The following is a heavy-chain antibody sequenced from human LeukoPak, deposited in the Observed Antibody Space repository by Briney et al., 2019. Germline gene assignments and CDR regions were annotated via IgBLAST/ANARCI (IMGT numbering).Heavy chain of an antibody. Sequence: ASVKVSCKASGYTFTSYYMHWVRQAPGQGLEWMGIINPSGGSTSYAQKLQGRVTMTRDTSTSTVYMELSSLRSEDTAVYYCAKARADCSGGSCYSDYWGQGTLVTVSS. J-gene: IGHJ4*02. CDR2: INPSGGST. D-gene: IGHD2-15*01. CDR1: GYTFTSYY. V-gene: IGHV1-46*01. CDR3: AKARADCSGGSCYSDY.